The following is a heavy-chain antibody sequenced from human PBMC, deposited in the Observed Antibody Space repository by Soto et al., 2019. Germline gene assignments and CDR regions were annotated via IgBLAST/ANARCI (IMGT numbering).Heavy chain of an antibody. V-gene: IGHV3-23*01. D-gene: IGHD2-2*01. CDR3: ACYQGAYYYYGMDV. Sequence: EVQLLESGGGLVQPGGSLRLSCAASGFTFSSYAMSWVRQAPGKGLEWVSAISASGGSTYYADSVKGRFTISRDNSKNTLYLQMNSLRAEDTAVYYCACYQGAYYYYGMDVWGQGTTVTVSS. J-gene: IGHJ6*02. CDR2: ISASGGST. CDR1: GFTFSSYA.